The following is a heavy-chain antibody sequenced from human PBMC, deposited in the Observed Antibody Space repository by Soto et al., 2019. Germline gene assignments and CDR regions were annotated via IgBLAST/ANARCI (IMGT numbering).Heavy chain of an antibody. Sequence: GASVKVSCKASGYTFTSYAMQWVRQAPGQRLEWMGWINAGNGNTKYSQKFQGRVTITRDTSASTAYMELSSLRSEDTAVYYCARDGLIAVAATRYFQHWGQGTLVTVSS. D-gene: IGHD6-19*01. J-gene: IGHJ1*01. V-gene: IGHV1-3*01. CDR3: ARDGLIAVAATRYFQH. CDR1: GYTFTSYA. CDR2: INAGNGNT.